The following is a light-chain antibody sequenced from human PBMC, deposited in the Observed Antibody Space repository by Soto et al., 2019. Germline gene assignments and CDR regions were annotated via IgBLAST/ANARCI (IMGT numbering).Light chain of an antibody. J-gene: IGKJ1*01. CDR2: AGS. Sequence: EIVMTQSPATLSVSPGERATLSCRASQSVNSNLAWYQQKRGQTPRLLIYAGSTRATGIPARFSGSGSGTEFTLTFSSLQSEDFAVYYCQQYNNWPRTFGQGTKVEIK. CDR1: QSVNSN. V-gene: IGKV3-15*01. CDR3: QQYNNWPRT.